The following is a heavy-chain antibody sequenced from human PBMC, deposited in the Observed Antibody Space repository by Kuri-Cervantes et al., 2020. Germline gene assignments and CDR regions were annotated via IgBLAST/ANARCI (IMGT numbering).Heavy chain of an antibody. J-gene: IGHJ4*02. V-gene: IGHV1-8*01. CDR1: GYTFTSYD. CDR2: MNPNSGNT. CDR3: GTGYSSGWYVY. D-gene: IGHD6-19*01. Sequence: ASVKVSCKASGYTFTSYDINWVLQATGQGLEWMGWMNPNSGNTGYAQKFQGRVTITRDTSASTAYMELSSLRSEDTAVYYCGTGYSSGWYVYWGQGTLVTVSS.